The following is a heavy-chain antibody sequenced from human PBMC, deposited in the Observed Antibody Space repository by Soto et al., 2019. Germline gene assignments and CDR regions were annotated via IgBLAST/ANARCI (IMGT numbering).Heavy chain of an antibody. Sequence: GGSLRLSCTASGFPFGNFLMSWFRQAPGKGMEWVGFIRSQPYGGTAEYAASVRGRFTISRDDSKGIAHLQMNSLQTEDSGVYYCIGSFPFWGQGTLVTVSS. CDR3: IGSFPF. CDR1: GFPFGNFL. CDR2: IRSQPYGGTA. V-gene: IGHV3-49*03. J-gene: IGHJ4*02. D-gene: IGHD3-10*01.